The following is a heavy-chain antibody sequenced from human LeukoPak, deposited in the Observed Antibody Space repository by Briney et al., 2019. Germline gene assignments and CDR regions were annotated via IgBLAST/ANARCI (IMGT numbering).Heavy chain of an antibody. CDR2: ISSSGSTT. J-gene: IGHJ4*02. V-gene: IGHV3-48*03. Sequence: GGSLRLSCAASGFSFSSYEMNWVRQAPGKGLEWVSYISSSGSTTHYADSVKGRFTISRDNAKKSLYLQMNSLRAEDTTVYYCARDNYDSSGYYFDWGQGTLVTVSS. CDR3: ARDNYDSSGYYFD. D-gene: IGHD3-22*01. CDR1: GFSFSSYE.